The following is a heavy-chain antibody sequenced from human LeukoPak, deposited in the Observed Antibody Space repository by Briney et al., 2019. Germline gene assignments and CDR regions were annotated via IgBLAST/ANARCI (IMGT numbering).Heavy chain of an antibody. Sequence: SETLSLTCTVSGYAITSGGFSWNWIRQPPGKGLEWIGCIYDRGPAYYNPSLKSRFTISVDRPKNQFFLNVTSLTAADTAVYYCAREGAVVGTFNSWGQGILVTVSS. CDR3: AREGAVVGTFNS. D-gene: IGHD6-19*01. CDR1: GYAITSGGFS. J-gene: IGHJ4*02. CDR2: IYDRGPA. V-gene: IGHV4-30-2*01.